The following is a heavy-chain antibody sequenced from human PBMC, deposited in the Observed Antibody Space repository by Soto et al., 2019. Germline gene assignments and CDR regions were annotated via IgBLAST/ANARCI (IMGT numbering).Heavy chain of an antibody. V-gene: IGHV1-3*01. CDR2: ISVGNGYT. CDR1: GDTFSRYI. Sequence: ASVKVSCKASGDTFSRYIIHWLRQAPGQRPEWMGWISVGNGYTRYSQNFQGRVTLTRETSATTVYMDLSSLRSEDTAVYYCATVGDGKWFDPWGQGTLVTVSS. D-gene: IGHD3-10*01. CDR3: ATVGDGKWFDP. J-gene: IGHJ5*02.